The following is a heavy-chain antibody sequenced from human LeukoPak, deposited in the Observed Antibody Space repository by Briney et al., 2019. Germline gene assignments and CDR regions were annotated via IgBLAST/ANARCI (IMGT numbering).Heavy chain of an antibody. D-gene: IGHD2-2*01. Sequence: SETLSLTCAVYGGSFSGYYWSWIRQPPGTGLEWIGEINHSGSTNYNPSLKSRVTISVDTSKNQFSLKLSSVTAADTAVYYCARGNDESDCSRTSCSQHNWFDPWGQGTLVTVSS. CDR1: GGSFSGYY. CDR2: INHSGST. J-gene: IGHJ5*02. V-gene: IGHV4-34*01. CDR3: ARGNDESDCSRTSCSQHNWFDP.